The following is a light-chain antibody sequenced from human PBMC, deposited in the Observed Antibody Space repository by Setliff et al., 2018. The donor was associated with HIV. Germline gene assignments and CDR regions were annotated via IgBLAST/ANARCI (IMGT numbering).Light chain of an antibody. Sequence: QEVTISCSGSSSDIENNYVSWYQQFPGTAPKLLIYDTNKRHSGIPDRFSGSKSGTSAALGITGLQTGDEADYYCGAWDSSLNTYVFGTGTKVTVL. CDR1: SSDIENNY. CDR3: GAWDSSLNTYV. J-gene: IGLJ1*01. CDR2: DTN. V-gene: IGLV1-51*01.